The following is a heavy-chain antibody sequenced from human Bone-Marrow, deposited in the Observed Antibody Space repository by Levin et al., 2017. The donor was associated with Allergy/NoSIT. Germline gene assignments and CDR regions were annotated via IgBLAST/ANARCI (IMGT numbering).Heavy chain of an antibody. CDR3: ARGEARGSGSKGNWFDP. V-gene: IGHV3-66*01. J-gene: IGHJ5*02. Sequence: PSETLSLTCAASGFTVSSNYMSWVRQAPGKGLEWVSVIYSGGSTYYADSVKGRFTISRDNSKNTLYLQMNSLRAEDTAVYYCARGEARGSGSKGNWFDPWGQGTLVTVSS. CDR2: IYSGGST. D-gene: IGHD3-10*01. CDR1: GFTVSSNY.